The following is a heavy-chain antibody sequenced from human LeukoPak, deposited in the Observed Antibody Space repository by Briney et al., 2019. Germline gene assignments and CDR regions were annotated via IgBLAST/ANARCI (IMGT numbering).Heavy chain of an antibody. V-gene: IGHV5-51*01. CDR2: IYPGDSNT. Sequence: GESLKISCQGSGYVFSSYYIAWVRQMPAKGLEWMGIIYPGDSNTIYSPSFQGQVRISVDKSTRTAYLQWSGLKASDTAMYYCARRSLLESPGYYLDYWGQGTLVTVSS. D-gene: IGHD3-9*01. J-gene: IGHJ4*02. CDR3: ARRSLLESPGYYLDY. CDR1: GYVFSSYY.